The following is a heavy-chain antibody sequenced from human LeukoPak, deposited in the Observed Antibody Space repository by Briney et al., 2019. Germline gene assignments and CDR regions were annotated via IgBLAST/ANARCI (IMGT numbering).Heavy chain of an antibody. J-gene: IGHJ4*02. Sequence: ASVKVSCKASGYTFTDYAVNWVRQAPGQGLEWMGWINTNTGNPTYAQGFTGRFVFSLDTSVSTAYLQISGLKTEDTAVYYCARAYQPLGGLSLPDYWGQGTLVTVSS. CDR2: INTNTGNP. V-gene: IGHV7-4-1*02. CDR1: GYTFTDYA. D-gene: IGHD3-16*02. CDR3: ARAYQPLGGLSLPDY.